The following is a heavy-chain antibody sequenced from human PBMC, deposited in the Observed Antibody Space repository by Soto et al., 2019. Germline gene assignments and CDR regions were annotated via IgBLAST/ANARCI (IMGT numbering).Heavy chain of an antibody. CDR2: INSDGSST. CDR1: GFTFSSYW. Sequence: EVQLVESGGGLVQPGGSLRLSCAASGFTFSSYWMHWVRQAPGKGLVWVSRINSDGSSTSYADSVKGRFTISRDNAKNTLYLQMNSLRAEDTAVYYCARDMKVRGVIITCRTGLNYGMDVWGQGTTVTVSS. D-gene: IGHD3-10*01. J-gene: IGHJ6*02. CDR3: ARDMKVRGVIITCRTGLNYGMDV. V-gene: IGHV3-74*01.